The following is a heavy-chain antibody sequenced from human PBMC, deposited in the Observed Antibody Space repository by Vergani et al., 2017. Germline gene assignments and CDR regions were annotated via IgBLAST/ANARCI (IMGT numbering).Heavy chain of an antibody. Sequence: QVQLVQSGAEVKKPGSSVKVSCKASGATFRSNTISWVRQVPGQGLEWRGRIIPVLGKTKYAQDFQGRLTITADTSTSTAYMELTSLRSQDTAVYYCARDPRGYGGDPEDYYYGMDVWGQGTTVTVSS. CDR2: IIPVLGKT. CDR1: GATFRSNT. V-gene: IGHV1-69*08. J-gene: IGHJ6*02. CDR3: ARDPRGYGGDPEDYYYGMDV. D-gene: IGHD2-21*02.